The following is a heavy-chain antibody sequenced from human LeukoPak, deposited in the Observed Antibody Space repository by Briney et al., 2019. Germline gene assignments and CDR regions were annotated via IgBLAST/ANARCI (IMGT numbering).Heavy chain of an antibody. V-gene: IGHV1-69*13. J-gene: IGHJ5*02. Sequence: ASVKVSCKASGGTFSSYAISWVRQAPGQGLEWMGGIIPIFGTANYAQKFQGRVTITADESTSTAYMELSSLRSEDTAVYYCARDGLTGTVYPTNWFDPWGQGTLVTASS. CDR1: GGTFSSYA. CDR3: ARDGLTGTVYPTNWFDP. CDR2: IIPIFGTA. D-gene: IGHD1-7*01.